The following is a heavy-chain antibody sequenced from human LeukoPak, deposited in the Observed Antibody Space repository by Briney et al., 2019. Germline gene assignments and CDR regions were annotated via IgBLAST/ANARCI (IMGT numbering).Heavy chain of an antibody. J-gene: IGHJ6*03. CDR1: GGSISSYY. D-gene: IGHD3-3*01. V-gene: IGHV4-59*08. Sequence: SETLSLTCTVSGGSISSYYWSWIRQPPGKGLEWIGYIYCSGSTNYNPSLKSRVTISVDTSKNQFSLKLSSVTAADTAVYYCARHSGGGTSSTGDFWSGSYYYYYMDVWGKGTTVTVSS. CDR3: ARHSGGGTSSTGDFWSGSYYYYYMDV. CDR2: IYCSGST.